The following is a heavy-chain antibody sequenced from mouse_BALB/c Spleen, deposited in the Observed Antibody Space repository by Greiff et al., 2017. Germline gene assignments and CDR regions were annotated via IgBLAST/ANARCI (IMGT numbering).Heavy chain of an antibody. CDR1: GYTFTSYY. CDR2: INPSNGGT. J-gene: IGHJ4*01. Sequence: VQRVESGAELVKPGASVKLSCKASGYTFTSYYMYWVKQRPGQGLEWIGEINPSNGGTNFNEKFKSKATLTVDKSSSTAYMQLSSLTSEDSAVYYCTRWGDYWGQGTSVTVSS. V-gene: IGHV1S81*02. CDR3: TRWGDY.